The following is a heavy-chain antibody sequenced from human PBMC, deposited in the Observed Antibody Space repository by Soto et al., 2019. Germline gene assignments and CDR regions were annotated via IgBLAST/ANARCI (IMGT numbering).Heavy chain of an antibody. Sequence: GASVKVSCKASGGAFGNSANNWVRQAPGQGLERMGGIIPIFPTPDYAQKFQGRVTITADESTSTAYMELSSLRSEDTVVFYCAREDCSSTSCYGGHWGQGTLVTAPQ. V-gene: IGHV1-69*13. D-gene: IGHD2-2*01. CDR3: AREDCSSTSCYGGH. J-gene: IGHJ4*02. CDR2: IIPIFPTP. CDR1: GGAFGNSA.